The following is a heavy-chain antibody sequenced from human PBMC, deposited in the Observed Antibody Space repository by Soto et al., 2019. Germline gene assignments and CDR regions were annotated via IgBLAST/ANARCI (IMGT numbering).Heavy chain of an antibody. J-gene: IGHJ4*02. CDR3: ASYTGGYGDYIFDY. V-gene: IGHV4-59*01. CDR1: GGSISSYY. D-gene: IGHD4-17*01. CDR2: IYYSGST. Sequence: QVQLQESGPGLVKPSETLSLTCTVSGGSISSYYWSWIRQPPGKGLEWIGYIYYSGSTNYNPSLKSRVTISVDTSKNQFSLKLSSVTAADTAVYYCASYTGGYGDYIFDYWGQGTLVTVSS.